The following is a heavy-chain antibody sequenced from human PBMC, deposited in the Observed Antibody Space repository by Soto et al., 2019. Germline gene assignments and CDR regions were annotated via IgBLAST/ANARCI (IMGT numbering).Heavy chain of an antibody. CDR2: INAGNGNT. CDR3: ARWDIAVAGTGSSFDI. Sequence: ASVKVSCKASGYTFTSYAMHWVRQAPGQRLEWMGWINAGNGNTKYSQKFQGRVTITRDTSASTAYMELSSLRSEDTAVYYCARWDIAVAGTGSSFDIWGQGTMVTVSS. D-gene: IGHD6-19*01. CDR1: GYTFTSYA. V-gene: IGHV1-3*01. J-gene: IGHJ3*02.